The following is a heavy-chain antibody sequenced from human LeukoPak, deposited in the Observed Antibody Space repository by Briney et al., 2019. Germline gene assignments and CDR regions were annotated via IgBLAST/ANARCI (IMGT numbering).Heavy chain of an antibody. CDR3: ARLAGTARLYNR. J-gene: IGHJ5*02. Sequence: SETLSLTCAVYGGSFSGYYWSWIRQPPGKGLEWIGEINHSGSTNYNPSLKSRVTISVDTSKNQFSLKLSSVTAADTAVYYCARLAGTARLYNRWGQGTLVTVSS. CDR1: GGSFSGYY. V-gene: IGHV4-34*01. D-gene: IGHD1-7*01. CDR2: INHSGST.